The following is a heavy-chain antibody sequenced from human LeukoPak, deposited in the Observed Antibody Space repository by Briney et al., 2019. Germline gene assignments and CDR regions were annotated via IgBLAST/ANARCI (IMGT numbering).Heavy chain of an antibody. V-gene: IGHV3-23*01. CDR2: ISGSRGST. J-gene: IGHJ1*01. D-gene: IGHD4-17*01. CDR1: GFTFSIYA. Sequence: GGSLRLSCAASGFTFSIYAMSWVRQAPGKGLEWVSAISGSRGSTYYADSVKGQFTISRDNSKNTLYLQMNSLRAEDTAVYYCAELLNDYGDYTFQHWGQGTLVTVSS. CDR3: AELLNDYGDYTFQH.